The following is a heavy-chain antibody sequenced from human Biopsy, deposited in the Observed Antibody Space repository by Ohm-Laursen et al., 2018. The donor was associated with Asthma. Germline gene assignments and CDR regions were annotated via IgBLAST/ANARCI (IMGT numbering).Heavy chain of an antibody. Sequence: ASETDSCTASGYTFTSYYMHWVRQAPGQGLEWMGIINPSGGSTSYAQKFQGRVTMTRDTSTSTVYMELSSLRSEDTAVYYCARVSITPGAFDIWGQGTMVTVSS. CDR3: ARVSITPGAFDI. J-gene: IGHJ3*02. CDR2: INPSGGST. CDR1: GYTFTSYY. V-gene: IGHV1-46*01. D-gene: IGHD3-10*01.